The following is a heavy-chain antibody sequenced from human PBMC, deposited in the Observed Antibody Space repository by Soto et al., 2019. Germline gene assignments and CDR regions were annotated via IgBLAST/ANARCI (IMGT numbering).Heavy chain of an antibody. J-gene: IGHJ4*02. CDR2: ISWNGASI. CDR3: AIPPLDGSRFDC. V-gene: IGHV3-9*01. Sequence: EVQLVESGGGLVQPGRSLRLSCAASGFTFDDYAIHWVRQAPGRGLEWVAGISWNGASIGYADSVKGRFTISRDNAKNSLHLQMNSLRSEDTALYYCAIPPLDGSRFDCWGQGTLVTVSS. CDR1: GFTFDDYA. D-gene: IGHD3-10*01.